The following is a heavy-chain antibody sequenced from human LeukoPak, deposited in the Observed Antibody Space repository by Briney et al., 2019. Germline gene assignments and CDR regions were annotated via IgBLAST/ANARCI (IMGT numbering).Heavy chain of an antibody. Sequence: GGSLRLSCAASGFTFSSYAMHWVRQAPGKGLEWVAVISYDGSNKYYADSVKGRFTISRDNSKNTLYLQMNSLRAEDTAVYYCARQGGIAARALYYFDYWGQGTLVTVSS. CDR3: ARQGGIAARALYYFDY. CDR1: GFTFSSYA. J-gene: IGHJ4*02. CDR2: ISYDGSNK. D-gene: IGHD6-6*01. V-gene: IGHV3-30*01.